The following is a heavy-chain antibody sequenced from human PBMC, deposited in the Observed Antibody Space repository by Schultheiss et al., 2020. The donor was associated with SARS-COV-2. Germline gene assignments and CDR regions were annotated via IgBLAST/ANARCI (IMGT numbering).Heavy chain of an antibody. J-gene: IGHJ4*02. CDR3: AREKIRWLAFDY. D-gene: IGHD6-19*01. V-gene: IGHV3-30*19. CDR1: GFTFSSYG. Sequence: GGSLRLSCAASGFTFSSYGMHWVRQAPGKGLEWVAVISYDGSNKYYADSVKGRFTISRDNSKNTLYLQMNSLRAEDTAVYYCAREKIRWLAFDYWGQGTLVTVSS. CDR2: ISYDGSNK.